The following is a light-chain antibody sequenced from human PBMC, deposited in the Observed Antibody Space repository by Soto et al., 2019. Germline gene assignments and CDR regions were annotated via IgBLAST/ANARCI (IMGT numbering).Light chain of an antibody. CDR1: KNDIGVYDF. CDR3: AAWDDSLNAL. Sequence: QSALTQPPSASGSPGQSVTISCTGTKNDIGVYDFVSWYQHHPGKAPRLIIYEVVQRPSGVPDRFSGSKSGNTASLTVSGLQAADEADYYCAAWDDSLNALFGGGTKLTVL. CDR2: EVV. J-gene: IGLJ2*01. V-gene: IGLV2-8*01.